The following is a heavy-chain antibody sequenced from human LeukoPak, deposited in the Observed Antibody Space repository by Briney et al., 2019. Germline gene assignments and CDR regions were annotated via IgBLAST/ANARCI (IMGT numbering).Heavy chain of an antibody. CDR1: GFSLSTSGVG. CDR3: AHSWYQLLWSRPFDY. D-gene: IGHD2-2*01. J-gene: IGHJ4*02. Sequence: ESGPTLVKPPQTRTQTYTFSGFSLSTSGVGGGWIRQPPGKALEWLALIYWDDDKRYSPSLKSRLTITKDTSKNQVVLTMTNMDPVDTATYYCAHSWYQLLWSRPFDYWGQGTLVTVSS. V-gene: IGHV2-5*02. CDR2: IYWDDDK.